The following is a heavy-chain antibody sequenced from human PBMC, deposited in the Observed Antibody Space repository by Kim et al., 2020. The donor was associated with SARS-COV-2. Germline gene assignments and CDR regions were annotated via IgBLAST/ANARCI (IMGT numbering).Heavy chain of an antibody. V-gene: IGHV3-13*01. CDR2: DT. J-gene: IGHJ4*02. Sequence: DTYYPGSVKGRFTISIENAKNSLYLQMNSLRAGDTAVYYCARDSGSGFDYWGQGTLVTVSS. CDR3: ARDSGSGFDY. D-gene: IGHD3-10*01.